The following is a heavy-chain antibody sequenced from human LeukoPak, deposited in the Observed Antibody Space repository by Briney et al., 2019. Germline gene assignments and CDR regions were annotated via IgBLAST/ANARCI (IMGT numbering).Heavy chain of an antibody. D-gene: IGHD6-19*01. CDR2: IYYSGST. CDR3: ARELAVTGANWFDP. CDR1: GGSVNSGSYY. V-gene: IGHV4-61*03. J-gene: IGHJ5*02. Sequence: PSETLSLTCTVSGGSVNSGSYYWNWIRQPPGKGLEWIGYIYYSGSTNYNPSVKSRVTISMDTSKNHFALKLYSVTAADTAVYYCARELAVTGANWFDPWGQGTLVTVSS.